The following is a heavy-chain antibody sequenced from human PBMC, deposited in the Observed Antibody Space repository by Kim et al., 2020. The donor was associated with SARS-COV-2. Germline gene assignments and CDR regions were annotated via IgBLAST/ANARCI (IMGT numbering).Heavy chain of an antibody. D-gene: IGHD4-17*01. V-gene: IGHV3-30*04. J-gene: IGHJ6*02. Sequence: GGSLRLSCAASGFTFSSYAMHWVRQAPGKGLEWVAVISYDGSNKYYADSVKGRFTISRDNSKNTLYLQMNSLRAEDTAVYYCARGGAVVTVTRSVYYGMDVWGQGTTVTVSS. CDR2: ISYDGSNK. CDR3: ARGGAVVTVTRSVYYGMDV. CDR1: GFTFSSYA.